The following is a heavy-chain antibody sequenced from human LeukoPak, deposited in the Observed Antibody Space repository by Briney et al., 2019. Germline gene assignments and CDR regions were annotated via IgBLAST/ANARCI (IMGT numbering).Heavy chain of an antibody. V-gene: IGHV3-30*18. CDR1: GFTFSSYG. CDR2: ISYDGSNK. Sequence: VGSLRLSCAASGFTFSSYGMHWVRQAPGKGLEWVAVISYDGSNKYYADSVKGRFTISRDNSKNTLYLQMNSLRAEDTAVYYCAKDQGSSGYLFDYWGQGTLVTVSS. CDR3: AKDQGSSGYLFDY. D-gene: IGHD3-22*01. J-gene: IGHJ4*02.